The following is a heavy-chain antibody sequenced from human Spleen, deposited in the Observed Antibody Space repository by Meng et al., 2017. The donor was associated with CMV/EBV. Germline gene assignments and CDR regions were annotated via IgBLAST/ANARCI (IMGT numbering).Heavy chain of an antibody. D-gene: IGHD7-27*01. Sequence: GESLKISCKSSGYSFTSYWIGWVRQMPGKGLEWMGIIYPGDSDTRYSPSFQGQVTISADKSISTASLHWSSLKASDTAMYYCARRTKLGIIALRAFDVWGQGTMVTVSS. V-gene: IGHV5-51*01. CDR1: GYSFTSYW. CDR2: IYPGDSDT. CDR3: ARRTKLGIIALRAFDV. J-gene: IGHJ3*01.